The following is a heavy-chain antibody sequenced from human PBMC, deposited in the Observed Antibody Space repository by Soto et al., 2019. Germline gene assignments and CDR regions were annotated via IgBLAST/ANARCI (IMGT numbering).Heavy chain of an antibody. J-gene: IGHJ6*02. Sequence: PWETLSLSCTVSGGSIGSGDYYWSWIRQQPGKGLEWIGYIYYSGSTYYNPSLKSRVTISVDTSKNQFSLKLSSVTAADTAVYYCARDSAHPYYDFWSGSYYGMDVWGQGTTVTVSS. CDR2: IYYSGST. CDR3: ARDSAHPYYDFWSGSYYGMDV. CDR1: GGSIGSGDYY. D-gene: IGHD3-3*01. V-gene: IGHV4-31*03.